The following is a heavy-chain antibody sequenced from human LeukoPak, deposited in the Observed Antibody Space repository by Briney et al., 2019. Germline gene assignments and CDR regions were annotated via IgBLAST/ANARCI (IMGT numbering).Heavy chain of an antibody. D-gene: IGHD6-6*01. CDR2: ISGGGSSI. J-gene: IGHJ4*02. Sequence: PGGSLRLSCAASGFTFSDYQMSWIRQAPGKGLEWVSYISGGGSSIYYADSVKGRFTISRDNAKNSLYLQMNSLRADDTAVYYCASSIAARPWNYWRQGTLVTVSS. CDR1: GFTFSDYQ. CDR3: ASSIAARPWNY. V-gene: IGHV3-11*04.